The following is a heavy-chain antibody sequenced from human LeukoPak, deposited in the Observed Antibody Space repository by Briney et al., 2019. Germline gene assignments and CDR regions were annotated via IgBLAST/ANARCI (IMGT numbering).Heavy chain of an antibody. CDR3: ASTLKRDY. J-gene: IGHJ4*02. CDR2: IKQDGSET. V-gene: IGHV3-7*01. Sequence: GSLRLSCAASGFTFSNYWMSWVRQAPGKGLEWVANIKQDGSETYYGDSVRGRFTISRDNAKNSLYLQMNSLRAEDTALYHCASTLKRDYWGQGTLVTVSS. D-gene: IGHD4/OR15-4a*01. CDR1: GFTFSNYW.